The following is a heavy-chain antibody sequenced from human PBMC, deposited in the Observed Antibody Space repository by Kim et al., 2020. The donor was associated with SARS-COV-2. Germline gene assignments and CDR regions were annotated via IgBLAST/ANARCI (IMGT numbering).Heavy chain of an antibody. V-gene: IGHV3-23*01. D-gene: IGHD5-12*01. Sequence: GGSLRLSCAASGFTFTSYPMSWVRQAPGKGLEWVSTTSGSGGSTYYADFVKGRFTISRDNSKNTLYLQMNSLRAEDTAVYYCAKGAYDFDYWGHGTPVTVSS. J-gene: IGHJ4*01. CDR2: TSGSGGST. CDR3: AKGAYDFDY. CDR1: GFTFTSYP.